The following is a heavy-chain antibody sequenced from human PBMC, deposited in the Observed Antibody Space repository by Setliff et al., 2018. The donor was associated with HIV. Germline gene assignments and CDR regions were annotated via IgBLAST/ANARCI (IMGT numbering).Heavy chain of an antibody. D-gene: IGHD3-10*01. Sequence: GGSLRLSCAASGFTFTTDAMNWVRQAPGKGLEWVSSITESGGTYYADSVKGRFTISRDNSKNTLYLQMNSLRAEDTAVFYCATSRSRLEPFDYWGQGTLVTVSS. V-gene: IGHV3-23*01. CDR2: ITESGGT. J-gene: IGHJ4*02. CDR3: ATSRSRLEPFDY. CDR1: GFTFTTDA.